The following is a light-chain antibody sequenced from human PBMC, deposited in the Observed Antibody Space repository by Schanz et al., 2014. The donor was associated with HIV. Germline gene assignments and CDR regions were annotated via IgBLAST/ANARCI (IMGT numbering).Light chain of an antibody. CDR3: LLSYTRSRPGV. CDR1: TGSVTSGHF. Sequence: QAVVTQEPSLTVSPVGTVTLTCGSSTGSVTSGHFPFWLQQRPGQAPRTLIFNTNKKHSWTPARFSGSLFGGKAALTISGAQPEDEAEYYCLLSYTRSRPGVFGGGTKLTVL. CDR2: NTN. J-gene: IGLJ2*01. V-gene: IGLV7-46*01.